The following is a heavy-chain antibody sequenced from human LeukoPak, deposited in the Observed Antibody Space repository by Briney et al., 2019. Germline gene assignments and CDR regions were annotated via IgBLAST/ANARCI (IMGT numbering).Heavy chain of an antibody. J-gene: IGHJ4*02. V-gene: IGHV3-30*04. CDR2: ISYDGSNK. CDR1: GFTFSNYA. D-gene: IGHD1-26*01. CDR3: ARSYYNLSYFDY. Sequence: GGSLRLSCAASGFTFSNYAMHWVRQAPGKGLEWVAVISYDGSNKYYADSVKGRFTISRDNSKNTLYLQMNSLRAEDTAVYYCARSYYNLSYFDYWGQGTLVTVSS.